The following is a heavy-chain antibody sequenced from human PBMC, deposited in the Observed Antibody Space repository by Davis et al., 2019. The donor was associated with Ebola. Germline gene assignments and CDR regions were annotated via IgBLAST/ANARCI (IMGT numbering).Heavy chain of an antibody. Sequence: MPSETLSLTCAVYGGSFSGYYWSWIRQPPGKGLEWIGEINHSGSTNYNPSLKSRVTISVDTSKNQFSLKLSSVTAADTAVYYCARGPRSYYGSGSLGYWGQGTLVTVSS. CDR2: INHSGST. CDR3: ARGPRSYYGSGSLGY. V-gene: IGHV4-34*01. D-gene: IGHD3-10*01. J-gene: IGHJ4*02. CDR1: GGSFSGYY.